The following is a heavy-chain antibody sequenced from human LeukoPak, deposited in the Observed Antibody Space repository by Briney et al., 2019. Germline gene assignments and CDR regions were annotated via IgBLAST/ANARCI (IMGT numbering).Heavy chain of an antibody. CDR1: GFTFDDYA. D-gene: IGHD2-2*01. J-gene: IGHJ4*02. CDR2: ISWDGGST. CDR3: AKDGEYCSSTSCYFDY. Sequence: GGSLRLSCAASGFTFDDYAMHWVRQAPGKGLEWVSLISWDGGSTYYADSVKGRFTISRDNSKNSLYLQMNSLRAEDTALYYCAKDGEYCSSTSCYFDYWGQGTLVTVSS. V-gene: IGHV3-43D*03.